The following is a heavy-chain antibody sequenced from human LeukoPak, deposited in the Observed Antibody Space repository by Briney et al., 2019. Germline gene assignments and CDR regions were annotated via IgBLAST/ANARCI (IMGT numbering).Heavy chain of an antibody. CDR2: ISSSGSTI. D-gene: IGHD3-10*01. V-gene: IGHV3-11*01. CDR1: GGSISSS. Sequence: GTLSLTCAVSGGSISSSSWWSWVRQPPGKGLEWVSYISSSGSTIYYADSVKGRFTISRDNAKNSLYLQMNSLRAEDTAVYYCARDSMVRGVIDYWGQGTLVTVSS. CDR3: ARDSMVRGVIDY. J-gene: IGHJ4*02.